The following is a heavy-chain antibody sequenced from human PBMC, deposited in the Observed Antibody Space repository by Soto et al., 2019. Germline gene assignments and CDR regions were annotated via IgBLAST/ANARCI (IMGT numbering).Heavy chain of an antibody. V-gene: IGHV3-74*01. CDR2: INSEGGII. CDR3: ARDLGKYDGHYFGN. J-gene: IGHJ4*02. D-gene: IGHD3-3*01. Sequence: VQLVESGGGLVQPGGSLRLSCEASRFSLSTYWMYWVRQAPGKGRLWVSRINSEGGIIHYAEAVKGRCTISRDNXXXNLYLQMHSLRTDDTAVYYCARDLGKYDGHYFGNGGQGPLVTVS. CDR1: RFSLSTYW.